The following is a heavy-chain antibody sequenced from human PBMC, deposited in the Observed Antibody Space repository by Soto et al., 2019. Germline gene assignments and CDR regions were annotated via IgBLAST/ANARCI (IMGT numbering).Heavy chain of an antibody. Sequence: QITVKGSGPTLVKPTQTLTLTCSPSGISLSTSGVGLGWIRQTPGKALEWLPLIYWNDNKHYTPTQKSRLTITKDTSKHQAVLTMTNVDPVDTATYSCARGLATRPFFAFDVWGQGTVVTVSS. CDR3: ARGLATRPFFAFDV. CDR1: GISLSTSGVG. CDR2: IYWNDNK. V-gene: IGHV2-5*01. J-gene: IGHJ3*01. D-gene: IGHD6-6*01.